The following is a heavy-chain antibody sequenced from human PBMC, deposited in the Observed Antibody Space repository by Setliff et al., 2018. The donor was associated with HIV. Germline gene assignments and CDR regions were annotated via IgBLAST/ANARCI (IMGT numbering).Heavy chain of an antibody. Sequence: GESLKISCAASGFTFSSYAMSWVRQAPGKGLEWVSAISGSGGSTYYADSVKGRFTISRDNSKNTLYLQMNSLRAEDTAEYYCVTDFQTGASYGLQGWFDPWGQGTLVTVSS. CDR2: ISGSGGST. CDR1: GFTFSSYA. J-gene: IGHJ5*02. V-gene: IGHV3-23*01. D-gene: IGHD5-18*01. CDR3: VTDFQTGASYGLQGWFDP.